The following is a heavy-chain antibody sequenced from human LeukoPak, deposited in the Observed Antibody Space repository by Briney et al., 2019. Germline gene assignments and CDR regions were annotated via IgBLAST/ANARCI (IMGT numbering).Heavy chain of an antibody. CDR1: GYTFTNYG. D-gene: IGHD5-24*01. V-gene: IGHV1-18*01. Sequence: ASVKVSYKASGYTFTNYGISWVRQAPGQGLEWMGWISAHNGNTKNAQKFQGRVTMTRDTSISTAYMELSRLRSDDTAVYYCARDRDGYSSLGFDYWGQGTLVTVSS. CDR3: ARDRDGYSSLGFDY. CDR2: ISAHNGNT. J-gene: IGHJ4*02.